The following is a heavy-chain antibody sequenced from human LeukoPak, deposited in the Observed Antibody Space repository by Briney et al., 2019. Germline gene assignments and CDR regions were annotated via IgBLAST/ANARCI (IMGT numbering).Heavy chain of an antibody. J-gene: IGHJ6*03. V-gene: IGHV4-38-2*02. CDR3: ARVPLFGWAPYYYYYYMDV. Sequence: SETLSLTCTVSGYSISSGYLWGWIRQPPGKGLEWIGSIDGSGSSYYNPSLKSRVTISVDTSRNQFSLKMTSVTAADTAVYYCARVPLFGWAPYYYYYYMDVWGKGTTVTVSS. D-gene: IGHD3-10*01. CDR1: GYSISSGYL. CDR2: IDGSGSS.